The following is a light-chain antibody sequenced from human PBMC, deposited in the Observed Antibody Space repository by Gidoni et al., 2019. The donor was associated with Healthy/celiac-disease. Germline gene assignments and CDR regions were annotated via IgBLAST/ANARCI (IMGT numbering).Light chain of an antibody. J-gene: IGLJ7*01. Sequence: QSVLTPPPSASGTPGQRVTISCSGSSHNIGSNYVYWYQQLPGTAPKLLIYRNNQRPSGVPDRFSGSKSGTSASLAISGLRSEDEADYYCAAWDDSLSGAVFGGGTQLTVL. CDR1: SHNIGSNY. CDR3: AAWDDSLSGAV. CDR2: RNN. V-gene: IGLV1-47*01.